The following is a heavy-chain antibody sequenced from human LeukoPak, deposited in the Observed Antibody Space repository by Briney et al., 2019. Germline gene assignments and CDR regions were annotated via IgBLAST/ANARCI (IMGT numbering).Heavy chain of an antibody. J-gene: IGHJ6*02. CDR2: IYYSGST. CDR3: ARVGNMTTVTTTTYGMDV. CDR1: GGSISSYY. Sequence: SETLSLTCTVSGGSISSYYWSWIRQPPGKGLEWIGYIYYSGSTNYNPSLKSRVTISVDTSKNQFSLKLSSVTAADTAVYYCARVGNMTTVTTTTYGMDVWGQGTTVTVSS. D-gene: IGHD4-17*01. V-gene: IGHV4-59*12.